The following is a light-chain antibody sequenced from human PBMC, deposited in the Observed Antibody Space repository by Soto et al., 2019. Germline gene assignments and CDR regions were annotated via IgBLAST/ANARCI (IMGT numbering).Light chain of an antibody. J-gene: IGKJ1*01. V-gene: IGKV1-5*03. CDR2: KAS. CDR3: QQYSVYPWT. CDR1: QSISTS. Sequence: DIQMTQSPSTLSTSIGDRVTITCRASQSISTSLAWYQQKPGKAPNLLIYKASSLESGVSSRFSGSGSGTDFTLTISSLQPDDFATYYCQQYSVYPWTFGQGTRVGIK.